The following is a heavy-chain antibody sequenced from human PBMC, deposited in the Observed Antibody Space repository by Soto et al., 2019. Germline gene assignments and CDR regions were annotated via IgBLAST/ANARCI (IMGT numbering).Heavy chain of an antibody. Sequence: ASVKVSCKASGGTFSSYAISWVRQAPGQGLEWMGGIIPIFGTANYAQKFQGRVTITADESTSTAYMELSSLRSEDTAVYYCATRGYSGYDYPNLFDYWGQGTLVTVSS. J-gene: IGHJ4*02. V-gene: IGHV1-69*13. CDR3: ATRGYSGYDYPNLFDY. CDR1: GGTFSSYA. D-gene: IGHD5-12*01. CDR2: IIPIFGTA.